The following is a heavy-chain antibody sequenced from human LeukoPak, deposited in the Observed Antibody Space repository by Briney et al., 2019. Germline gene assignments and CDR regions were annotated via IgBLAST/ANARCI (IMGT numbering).Heavy chain of an antibody. V-gene: IGHV3-64*01. CDR3: ASTMMGKRYFDY. D-gene: IGHD3-22*01. J-gene: IGHJ4*02. Sequence: GGSLRLSCAASGFTFSSYAMSWVRQAPGKGLEYVSAISSNGGSTYYANSVKGRFTISRDNSKNTLYLQMGSLRAEDMAVYYCASTMMGKRYFDYWGQGTLVTVSS. CDR2: ISSNGGST. CDR1: GFTFSSYA.